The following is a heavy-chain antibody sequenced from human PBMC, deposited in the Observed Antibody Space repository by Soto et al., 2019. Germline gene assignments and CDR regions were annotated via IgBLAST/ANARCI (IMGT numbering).Heavy chain of an antibody. D-gene: IGHD5-18*01. Sequence: ASVKVSCKASGYTFTNNAISWVRQAPGQGLEWMGWINVHNGNTHYAQKFQGRVIMTTDTSTRTAYMELRSLISDDTAVYYCARIDGYSSGYSVEQPTAIYFFDFWGQGALVTVSS. V-gene: IGHV1-18*01. CDR2: INVHNGNT. CDR3: ARIDGYSSGYSVEQPTAIYFFDF. J-gene: IGHJ4*02. CDR1: GYTFTNNA.